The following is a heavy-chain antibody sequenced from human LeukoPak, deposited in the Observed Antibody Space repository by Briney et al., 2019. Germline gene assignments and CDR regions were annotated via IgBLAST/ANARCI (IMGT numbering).Heavy chain of an antibody. V-gene: IGHV4-39*07. CDR1: GGSISSSSYY. D-gene: IGHD2-21*02. J-gene: IGHJ3*02. Sequence: SETLSLTCTVSGGSISSSSYYWGWIRQPPGKGLEWIGSIYYSGSTYYNPSLKSRVTISVDTSKNQFSLKLSSVTAADTAVYYCARDKCGGDCYSVPKNDAFDIWGQGTMVTVSS. CDR3: ARDKCGGDCYSVPKNDAFDI. CDR2: IYYSGST.